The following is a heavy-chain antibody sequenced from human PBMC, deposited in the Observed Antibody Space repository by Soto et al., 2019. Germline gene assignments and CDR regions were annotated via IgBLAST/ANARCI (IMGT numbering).Heavy chain of an antibody. CDR1: GFTFSSYG. Sequence: GGSLRLSCAASGFTFSSYGMHWVRQAPGKGLEWVAVISYDGSNKYYADSVKGRFTISRDNSKNTLYLQMNSLRAEDTAVYYCACIFSGGYSYGFYYYGMDVWGQGTTVTVSS. CDR3: ACIFSGGYSYGFYYYGMDV. CDR2: ISYDGSNK. J-gene: IGHJ6*02. V-gene: IGHV3-30*03. D-gene: IGHD5-18*01.